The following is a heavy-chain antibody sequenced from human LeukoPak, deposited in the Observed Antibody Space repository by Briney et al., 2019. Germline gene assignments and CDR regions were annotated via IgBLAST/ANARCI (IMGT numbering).Heavy chain of an antibody. J-gene: IGHJ4*02. V-gene: IGHV4-34*01. D-gene: IGHD3-10*01. Sequence: GSLRLSCAASGFTVSSNYMSWIRQPPGKGLEWVGEINHSGSTNYNPSLKSRVTISVDTSKNQFSLKLSSVTAADTAVYYCARRVLLWFGELNTEYYFDYWGQGTLVTVSS. CDR1: GFTVSSNY. CDR2: INHSGST. CDR3: ARRVLLWFGELNTEYYFDY.